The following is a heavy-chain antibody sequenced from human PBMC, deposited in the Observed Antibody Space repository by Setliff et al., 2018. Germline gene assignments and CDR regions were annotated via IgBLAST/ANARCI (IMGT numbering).Heavy chain of an antibody. CDR1: GVSIANTASY. CDR3: ARGWSTMIVVVITGYFDY. D-gene: IGHD3-22*01. V-gene: IGHV4-61*09. Sequence: SETLSLTCNVSGVSIANTASYWSWIRQPAGKTLEWIGQVYVGGNTYYNPSFESRVSISVDRSNNQFSLKLSSVTAADTAVYYCARGWSTMIVVVITGYFDYWGQGALVTVSS. J-gene: IGHJ4*02. CDR2: VYVGGNT.